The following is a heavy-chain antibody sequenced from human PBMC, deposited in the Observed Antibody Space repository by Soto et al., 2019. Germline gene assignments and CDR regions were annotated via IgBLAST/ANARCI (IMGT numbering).Heavy chain of an antibody. CDR1: GFTFSSYE. V-gene: IGHV3-48*03. CDR2: ISSSGSTI. D-gene: IGHD6-13*01. CDR3: ARDAAAANRYYYGMDV. J-gene: IGHJ6*02. Sequence: PGGSLRLSCAASGFTFSSYEMNWVRQAPGKGLEWVSYISSSGSTIYYADSVKGRFTISRDNAKNSLYLQMNSLRAEDTDVYYCARDAAAANRYYYGMDVWGQGTTVTVSS.